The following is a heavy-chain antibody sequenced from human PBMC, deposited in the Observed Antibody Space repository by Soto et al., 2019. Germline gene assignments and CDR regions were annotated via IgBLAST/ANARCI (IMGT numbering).Heavy chain of an antibody. CDR2: IHYSGTT. Sequence: ETLSLTCTVSGGSMRNYFWTWIRQPHGKGLEWIGYIHYSGTTSFFPSYNPSLRSRVTISEDTSKNQFSLKLLSVTTADTAVYFCAAGEASSRNLAPYYLDFWGQGTLVTVSS. D-gene: IGHD6-13*01. CDR1: GGSMRNYF. CDR3: AAGEASSRNLAPYYLDF. J-gene: IGHJ4*02. V-gene: IGHV4-59*01.